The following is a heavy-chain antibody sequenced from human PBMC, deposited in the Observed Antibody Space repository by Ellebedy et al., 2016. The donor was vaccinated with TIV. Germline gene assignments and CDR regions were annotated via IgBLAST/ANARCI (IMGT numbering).Heavy chain of an antibody. J-gene: IGHJ5*02. CDR2: ISSGGTTI. CDR3: AKVVKGSLDP. Sequence: GGSLRLSXAASGSSFSDSYMSWIRQAPGKGLEWVSYISSGGTTIHYADSVKGRFTISRGNAKNSLYLQMNSLRAEDTAVYYCAKVVKGSLDPWGQGTLVTVSS. V-gene: IGHV3-11*01. CDR1: GSSFSDSY. D-gene: IGHD2-15*01.